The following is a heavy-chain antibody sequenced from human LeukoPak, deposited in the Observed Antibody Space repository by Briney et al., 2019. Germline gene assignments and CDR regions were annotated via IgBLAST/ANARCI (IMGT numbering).Heavy chain of an antibody. Sequence: SETLSLTCAVYGGSFSGYYWSWIRQPPGKGLEWIGEINHSGSTNYNPSLKSRVTISVDTSKNQFSLKLSSVTAADTAVYYCARLIPVFGVVTPGFWFDPWGQGTLVTVSS. D-gene: IGHD3-3*01. J-gene: IGHJ5*02. CDR1: GGSFSGYY. CDR3: ARLIPVFGVVTPGFWFDP. CDR2: INHSGST. V-gene: IGHV4-34*01.